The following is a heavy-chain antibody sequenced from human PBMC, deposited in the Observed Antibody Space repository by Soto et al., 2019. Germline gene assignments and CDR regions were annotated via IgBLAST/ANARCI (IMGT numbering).Heavy chain of an antibody. V-gene: IGHV4-59*08. CDR3: ARQGFGPLHGLVDV. CDR2: VHDSWGS. Sequence: QVQLQESGRGLVEPSQTLSLTCTVSGGSISSYYWSWFRQSPGKRMEWIGYVHDSWGSSYNPSLQSRVAISLDTSKSQFSLKVTSVTATATAVYYCARQGFGPLHGLVDVWGQGTTVTVSS. D-gene: IGHD3-10*01. J-gene: IGHJ6*02. CDR1: GGSISSYY.